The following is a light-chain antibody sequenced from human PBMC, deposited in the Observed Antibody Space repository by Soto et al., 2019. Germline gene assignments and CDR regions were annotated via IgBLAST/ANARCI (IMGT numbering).Light chain of an antibody. CDR2: DVT. V-gene: IGLV2-14*03. CDR1: SNDVGGFNY. Sequence: QSALTQPASVSGSPGQSITISCTGNSNDVGGFNYVSWYQQLPGKAPKLVIYDVTHRTSGVSDRCSGSRSGNTASLTISGLQAEDEVDYYCSSFTSGSTPYVLGTGTKLTVL. CDR3: SSFTSGSTPYV. J-gene: IGLJ1*01.